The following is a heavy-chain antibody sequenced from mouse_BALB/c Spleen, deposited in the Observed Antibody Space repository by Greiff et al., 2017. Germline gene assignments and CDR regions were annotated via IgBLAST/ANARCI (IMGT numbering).Heavy chain of an antibody. V-gene: IGHV1-63*02. Sequence: QVHVKQSGAELVRPGTSVKISCKASGYTFTNYWLGWVKQRPGHGLEWIGDIYPGGGYTNYNEKFKGKATLTADTSSSTAYMQLSSLTSEDSAVYFCARDDYDVEGRFMDYWGQGTSVTVSS. D-gene: IGHD2-4*01. J-gene: IGHJ4*01. CDR1: GYTFTNYW. CDR3: ARDDYDVEGRFMDY. CDR2: IYPGGGYT.